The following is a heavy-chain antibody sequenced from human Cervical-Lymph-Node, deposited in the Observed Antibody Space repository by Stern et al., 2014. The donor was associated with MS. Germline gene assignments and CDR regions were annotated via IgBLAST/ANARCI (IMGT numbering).Heavy chain of an antibody. V-gene: IGHV5-51*01. D-gene: IGHD1-26*01. CDR1: GYSFTNYW. CDR2: IYPGDSDT. Sequence: VQLVQSGAEVKKPGESLKISCKGSGYSFTNYWIGWVRQMPGKGLEWTWIIYPGDSDTRYSPSFQGQVTISADKSISTAYLQWSSLKASDTALYYCSRRGGVGATGAAFDIWGQGTMVTVSS. J-gene: IGHJ3*02. CDR3: SRRGGVGATGAAFDI.